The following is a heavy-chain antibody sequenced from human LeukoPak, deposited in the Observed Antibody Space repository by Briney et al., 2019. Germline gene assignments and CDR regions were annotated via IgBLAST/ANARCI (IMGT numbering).Heavy chain of an antibody. CDR1: GGSFSGYY. V-gene: IGHV4-34*01. Sequence: PSETLSLTCAVYGGSFSGYYWNWIRQPPGKGLEWIGEINHGGSTNYNPSLKRRVTISVDTSKNDFSLKLSSVTAADTAVFFFKKETEYDILTGYYNERYFDYWGQRTLVTVSS. CDR2: INHGGST. CDR3: KKETEYDILTGYYNERYFDY. D-gene: IGHD3-9*01. J-gene: IGHJ4*02.